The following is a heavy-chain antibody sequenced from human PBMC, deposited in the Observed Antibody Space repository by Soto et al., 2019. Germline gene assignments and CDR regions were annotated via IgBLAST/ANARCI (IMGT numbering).Heavy chain of an antibody. CDR3: ARALVRFLEWVPESDYYTMDI. CDR2: INPKSGAT. V-gene: IGHV1-2*02. CDR1: GHSFSAYY. Sequence: ASVKVSCKASGHSFSAYYMHWVRQAPGQGLEWMGWINPKSGATKYAQKFQGRVAMTRDTSITTADLELSSLRYDDTAVYYCARALVRFLEWVPESDYYTMDIWGQGTTVTVSS. D-gene: IGHD3-3*01. J-gene: IGHJ6*02.